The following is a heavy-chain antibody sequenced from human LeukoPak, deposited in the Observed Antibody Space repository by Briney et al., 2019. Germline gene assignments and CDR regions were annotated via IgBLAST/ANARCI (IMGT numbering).Heavy chain of an antibody. CDR3: ARGLGYCSSTSCHNYYYYYGMDV. Sequence: PSETLSLTCTVSGGSISSYYWSWIRQPPGKGLEWIGEINHSGSTNYNPSLKSRVTISVDTSKNQFSLKLSFVTAADTAVYYCARGLGYCSSTSCHNYYYYYGMDVWGQGTTVTVSS. V-gene: IGHV4-34*01. J-gene: IGHJ6*02. CDR2: INHSGST. D-gene: IGHD2-2*01. CDR1: GGSISSYY.